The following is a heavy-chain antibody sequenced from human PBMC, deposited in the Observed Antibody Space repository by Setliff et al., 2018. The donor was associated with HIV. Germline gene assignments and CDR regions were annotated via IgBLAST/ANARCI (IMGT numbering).Heavy chain of an antibody. V-gene: IGHV4-61*09. CDR2: VYVAGTV. D-gene: IGHD3-3*01. Sequence: SETLSLTCSVSGGSMSSGSYSWSWLRQPAGKEPDLIGHVYVAGTVIYNPSLASRLTISIVPSKNQFSLDLTSVTAADTGKYYCARARTIGVSAVFFDPWGQGIPVTVSS. J-gene: IGHJ5*02. CDR1: GGSMSSGSYS. CDR3: ARARTIGVSAVFFDP.